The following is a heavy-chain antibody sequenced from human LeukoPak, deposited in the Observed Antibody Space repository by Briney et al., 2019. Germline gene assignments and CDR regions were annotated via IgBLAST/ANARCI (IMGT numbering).Heavy chain of an antibody. CDR3: ARQEEIVVTNWFDP. J-gene: IGHJ5*02. V-gene: IGHV4-59*08. Sequence: SETLSLSCTVSGGSINNHYWSWIRQPPGKGLEWIGYIYYSGSTNYNPPFKSRATISVDTSKNQFSLKLASVTAADTAVYYCARQEEIVVTNWFDPWGQGTLVTVSS. D-gene: IGHD3-22*01. CDR2: IYYSGST. CDR1: GGSINNHY.